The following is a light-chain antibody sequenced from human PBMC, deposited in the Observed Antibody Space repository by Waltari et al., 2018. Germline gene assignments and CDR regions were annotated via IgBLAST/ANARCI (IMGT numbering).Light chain of an antibody. V-gene: IGLV2-14*03. CDR1: SSDVGGYNY. Sequence: HSALAQPASVSESPGQSITISCTGTSSDVGGYNYVSWYQQHPGKAPRLMIYDVNNRPSGVSNRFSGSKSGNTASLTISGLQAEDEADYYCSSFTRTNSWVFGGGTKLTVL. CDR3: SSFTRTNSWV. J-gene: IGLJ3*02. CDR2: DVN.